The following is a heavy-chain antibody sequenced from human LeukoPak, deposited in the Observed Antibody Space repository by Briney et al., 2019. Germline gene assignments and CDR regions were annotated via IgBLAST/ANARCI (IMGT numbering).Heavy chain of an antibody. CDR2: ISGSGGST. D-gene: IGHD3-22*01. J-gene: IGHJ4*02. CDR1: GFMFSSYV. Sequence: GGSLRLSCAASGFMFSSYVMSWVRQAPGKGLEWVSAISGSGGSTYYADSVKGRFTISRDNSKNTLYLQMNSLRAEDTAVYYCAKDEDYYDSSGPLDYWGQGTLVTVSS. V-gene: IGHV3-23*01. CDR3: AKDEDYYDSSGPLDY.